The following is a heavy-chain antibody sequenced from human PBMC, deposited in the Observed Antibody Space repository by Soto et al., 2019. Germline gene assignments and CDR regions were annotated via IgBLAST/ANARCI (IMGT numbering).Heavy chain of an antibody. D-gene: IGHD6-6*01. CDR1: GFTFSSYG. CDR3: AKSWEQLVSFDAFDI. V-gene: IGHV3-30*18. CDR2: ISYDGSNK. Sequence: QVQLVESGGGVVQPGRSLRLSCAASGFTFSSYGMHWVRQAPGKGLEWVADISYDGSNKYYADSVKGRFTISRDNSKNTLYLQMNSLRAEDTAVYYCAKSWEQLVSFDAFDIWGQGTMVTVSS. J-gene: IGHJ3*02.